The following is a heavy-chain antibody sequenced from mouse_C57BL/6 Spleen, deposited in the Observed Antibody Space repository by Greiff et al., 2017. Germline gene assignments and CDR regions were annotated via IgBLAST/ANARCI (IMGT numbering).Heavy chain of an antibody. CDR3: ARRGIAY. V-gene: IGHV3-6*01. Sequence: EVKLMESGPGLVKPSQSLSLTCSVTGYSITSGYYWNWIRQFPGNKLEWMGYISYDGSNNYNPSLKNRISITRDTSKNQFFLKLNSVTTEDTATYYCARRGIAYWGQGTLVTVSA. J-gene: IGHJ3*01. CDR2: ISYDGSN. CDR1: GYSITSGYY.